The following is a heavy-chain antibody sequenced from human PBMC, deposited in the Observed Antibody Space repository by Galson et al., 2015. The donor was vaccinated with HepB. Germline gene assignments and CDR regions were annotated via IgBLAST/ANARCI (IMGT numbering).Heavy chain of an antibody. J-gene: IGHJ4*02. Sequence: SLRLSCAASGFTFSSYAMHWVRQAPGKGLEWVAVISYDGSNKYYADSVKGRFTISRDNSKNTLYLQMNSLRAEDTAVYYCARDGAWTYYYDSSAPEDAPYFDYWGQGTLVTVSS. V-gene: IGHV3-30*04. CDR1: GFTFSSYA. CDR3: ARDGAWTYYYDSSAPEDAPYFDY. D-gene: IGHD3-22*01. CDR2: ISYDGSNK.